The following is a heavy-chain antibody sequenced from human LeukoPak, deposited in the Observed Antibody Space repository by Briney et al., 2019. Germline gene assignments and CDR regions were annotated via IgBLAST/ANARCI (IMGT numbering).Heavy chain of an antibody. CDR3: ARGGAFEI. CDR1: GVSFTGHS. J-gene: IGHJ3*02. CDR2: INRSGDT. Sequence: PSETLSLTCAVYGVSFTGHSWNWVRQPPGKGLEWVGEINRSGDTNYNPSLKSRVTISVDTSNNQFSPKLTLVTAADTAVYYSARGGAFEIWGQGTLVTVSS. V-gene: IGHV4-34*01.